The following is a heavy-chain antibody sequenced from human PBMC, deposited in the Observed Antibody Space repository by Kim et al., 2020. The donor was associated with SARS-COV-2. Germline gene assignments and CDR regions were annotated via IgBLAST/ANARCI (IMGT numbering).Heavy chain of an antibody. J-gene: IGHJ2*01. CDR2: TRNKANSYTT. CDR1: GFTFSDHY. V-gene: IGHV3-72*01. D-gene: IGHD2-21*02. CDR3: ARVRDIVVVTAIVDWYFDL. Sequence: GGSLRLSCAASGFTFSDHYMDWVRQAPGKGLEWVGRTRNKANSYTTEYAASVKGRFTISRDDSKNSLYLQMNSLKTEDTAVYYCARVRDIVVVTAIVDWYFDLWGRGTLVTVSS.